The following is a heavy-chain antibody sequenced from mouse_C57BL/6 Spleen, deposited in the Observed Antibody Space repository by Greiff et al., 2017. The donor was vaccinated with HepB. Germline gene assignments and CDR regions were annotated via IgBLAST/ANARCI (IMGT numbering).Heavy chain of an antibody. CDR1: GFTFSDYG. CDR2: ISSGSSTI. D-gene: IGHD1-1*01. V-gene: IGHV5-17*01. CDR3: AREFITTVVAHWYFDV. Sequence: EVQGVESGGGLVKPGGSLKLSCAASGFTFSDYGMHWVRQAPEKGLEWVAYISSGSSTIYYADTVKGRFTISRDNAKNTLFLQMTSLRSEDTAMYYCAREFITTVVAHWYFDVWGTGTTVTVSS. J-gene: IGHJ1*03.